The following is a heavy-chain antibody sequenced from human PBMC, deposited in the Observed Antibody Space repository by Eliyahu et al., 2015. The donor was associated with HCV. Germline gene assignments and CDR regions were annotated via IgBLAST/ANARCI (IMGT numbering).Heavy chain of an antibody. V-gene: IGHV3-7*01. D-gene: IGHD3-16*02. Sequence: EVQLVESGGGLVQPGGSLRLXXAASGFXFSSYXMSXXXXAPGKGLEWVATKKKDGREKYYVXSVKGRFTISRDNAKNSLYLQMNSLRAEDTAVYYCARDKSVSGDYVWGSYRSVLESDYWGQGTLVTVSS. CDR1: GFXFSSYX. CDR3: ARDKSVSGDYVWGSYRSVLESDY. J-gene: IGHJ4*02. CDR2: KKKDGREK.